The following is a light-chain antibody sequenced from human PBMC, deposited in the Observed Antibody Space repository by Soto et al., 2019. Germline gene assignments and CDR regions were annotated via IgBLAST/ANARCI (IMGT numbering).Light chain of an antibody. CDR1: QGISSY. J-gene: IGKJ1*01. CDR3: QQYYSYPPIT. Sequence: AIRMTQSPSSFSASTGDRVTITCRASQGISSYLAWSQQKPGKAPKLLIYAASTLQSGVPSRFSGSGSGTDFTLTISCLQSEDFATYYCQQYYSYPPITFGQGTKVDIK. V-gene: IGKV1-8*01. CDR2: AAS.